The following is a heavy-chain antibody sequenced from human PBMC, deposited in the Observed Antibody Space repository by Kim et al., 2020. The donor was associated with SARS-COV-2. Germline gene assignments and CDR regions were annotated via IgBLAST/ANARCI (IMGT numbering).Heavy chain of an antibody. CDR3: ARDCSSTSCYAGGLDY. Sequence: SETLSLTCTVSGGSISSGGYYWSWIRQHPGKGLEWIGYIYYSGSTYYNPSLKSRVTISVDTSKNQFSLKLSSVTAADTAVYYCARDCSSTSCYAGGLDYWGQGTLVTVSS. J-gene: IGHJ4*02. CDR1: GGSISSGGYY. D-gene: IGHD2-2*01. V-gene: IGHV4-31*03. CDR2: IYYSGST.